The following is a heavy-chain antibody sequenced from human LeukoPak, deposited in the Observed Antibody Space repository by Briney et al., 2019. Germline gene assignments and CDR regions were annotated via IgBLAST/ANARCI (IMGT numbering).Heavy chain of an antibody. V-gene: IGHV3-23*01. CDR1: GFTFTSYA. D-gene: IGHD3-10*01. Sequence: GGSLRLSCAASGFTFTSYAMNWVRQAPGKGLEWVSAISGSGVSTYYADSVKGRFTISRDNSKNMLYLQMNSLRAEDTAVYYCAKDTYYYGSGTTNFDSWGQGILVTVSS. CDR3: AKDTYYYGSGTTNFDS. J-gene: IGHJ4*02. CDR2: ISGSGVST.